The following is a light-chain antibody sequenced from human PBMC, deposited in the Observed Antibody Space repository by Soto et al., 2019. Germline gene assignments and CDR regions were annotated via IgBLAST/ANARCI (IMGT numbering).Light chain of an antibody. Sequence: EVVLTQSPATLSLSPGERATLSCRASQGIRNYLAWYQQKPGQAPRLLIYDASNRATGIPARFSGSVSGTDFTLTISSLEPEDFVVYYCQQRSNWPAFGQGTKVEIK. CDR2: DAS. J-gene: IGKJ1*01. CDR3: QQRSNWPA. V-gene: IGKV3-11*01. CDR1: QGIRNY.